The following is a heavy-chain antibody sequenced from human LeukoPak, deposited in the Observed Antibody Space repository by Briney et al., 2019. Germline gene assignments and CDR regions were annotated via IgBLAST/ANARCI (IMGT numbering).Heavy chain of an antibody. J-gene: IGHJ4*02. CDR1: DGSISSYY. V-gene: IGHV4-59*01. D-gene: IGHD6-19*01. Sequence: PSETLSLTCSISDGSISSYYWNWIRQSPGKGLEWIGHIHYSGSTHYNPSLQSRVSISIDTSKNHFSLKLRSVTAVDTAVYYCARWGHLDTSGYFVVDYWGQGTLVTVSS. CDR2: IHYSGST. CDR3: ARWGHLDTSGYFVVDY.